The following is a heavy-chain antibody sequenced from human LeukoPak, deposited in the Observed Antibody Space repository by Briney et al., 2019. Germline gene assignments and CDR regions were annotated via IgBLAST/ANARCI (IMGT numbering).Heavy chain of an antibody. CDR3: ARDFDIGITPGDGFDF. CDR1: GFTFSTYC. Sequence: PGSSLRLFSAASGFTFSTYCMHCVRQTPGEGLVWFARIKEDGTYTSYADSVKGRFTISRDNARNKVSLQLISLTAADTAVYYCARDFDIGITPGDGFDFWGQGTLVIVSS. CDR2: IKEDGTYT. D-gene: IGHD3-9*01. V-gene: IGHV3-74*01. J-gene: IGHJ4*02.